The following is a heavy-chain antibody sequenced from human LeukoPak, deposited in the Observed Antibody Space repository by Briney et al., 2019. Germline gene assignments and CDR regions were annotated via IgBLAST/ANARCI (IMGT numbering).Heavy chain of an antibody. D-gene: IGHD6-13*01. CDR2: IYSSGGT. V-gene: IGHV4-30-4*01. CDR3: ARRARYSSSWPNAFDI. J-gene: IGHJ3*02. Sequence: SQTLSLTCTVSGDSISNDGYYWSWIRQHPQKGLEWIGYIYSSGGTYYNPSLKSRITISVDTSKNQFSLKLSSVTAADTAVYYCARRARYSSSWPNAFDIWGQGTMVTVSS. CDR1: GDSISNDGYY.